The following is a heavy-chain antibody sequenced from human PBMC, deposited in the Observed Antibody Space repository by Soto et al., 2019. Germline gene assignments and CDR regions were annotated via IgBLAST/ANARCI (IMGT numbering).Heavy chain of an antibody. CDR2: IYYSGST. CDR3: ARASYYDFWSGYYSRYQSPISRFDP. D-gene: IGHD3-3*01. CDR1: GGSISSGDYY. V-gene: IGHV4-30-4*01. J-gene: IGHJ5*02. Sequence: PSETLSLTCTVSGGSISSGDYYWSWIRQPPGKGLEWIGYIYYSGSTYYNPSLKSRVTISVDTSKNQFSLKLSSVTAADTAVYYCARASYYDFWSGYYSRYQSPISRFDPWGQGTLVTVSS.